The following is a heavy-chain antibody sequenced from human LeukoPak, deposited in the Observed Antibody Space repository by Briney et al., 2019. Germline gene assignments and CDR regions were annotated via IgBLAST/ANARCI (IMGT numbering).Heavy chain of an antibody. J-gene: IGHJ3*02. CDR3: AKPRSTGYYIFHAFDI. CDR2: ISYDGSNK. CDR1: GFTFSSYG. V-gene: IGHV3-30*18. Sequence: PGGSLRLSCAASGFTFSSYGMHWVRQAPGKGVEWVAVISYDGSNKYYADSVKGRFTISRDNSKNTLYLQMNSLRAEDTAVYYCAKPRSTGYYIFHAFDIWGQGTMVTVSS. D-gene: IGHD3-9*01.